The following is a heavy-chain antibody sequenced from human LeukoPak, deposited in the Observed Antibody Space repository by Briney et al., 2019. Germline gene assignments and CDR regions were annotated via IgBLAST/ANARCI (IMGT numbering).Heavy chain of an antibody. J-gene: IGHJ1*01. CDR2: MNTNTGNP. V-gene: IGHV7-4-1*02. CDR1: GYTFTSYA. Sequence: RASVKVSCKASGYTFTSYAMNWVRQAPGQGLEWMGWMNTNTGNPTYAQGFTGRFVFSLDTSVSTAYLQISSLKAEDTAVYYCARPTYDSSDYEYFQHWGQGTLVTVSS. D-gene: IGHD3-22*01. CDR3: ARPTYDSSDYEYFQH.